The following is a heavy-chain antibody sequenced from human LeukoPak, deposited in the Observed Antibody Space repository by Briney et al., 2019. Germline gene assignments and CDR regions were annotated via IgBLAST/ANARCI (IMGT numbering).Heavy chain of an antibody. CDR3: ARDSAVATPVAYYFYGMDV. J-gene: IGHJ6*02. D-gene: IGHD4-23*01. CDR1: GYTFSSYA. CDR2: INAGNGDT. V-gene: IGHV1-3*01. Sequence: ASVKVSCKASGYTFSSYAIHWVRQAPGQRLEWMGWINAGNGDTKYSQKFQGRVTVTRDTSANTAYMDLSNLRSEDTAVYYCARDSAVATPVAYYFYGMDVWGQGTTVAVSS.